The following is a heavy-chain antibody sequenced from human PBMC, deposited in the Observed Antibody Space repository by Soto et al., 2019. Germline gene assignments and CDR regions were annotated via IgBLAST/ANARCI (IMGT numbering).Heavy chain of an antibody. Sequence: GGSLRLSCAASGFTFSSYGMHWVRQAPGKGLEWVAVISYDGSNKYYADSVKGRFTISRDNSKNTLYLQMNSLRAEDTALYYCAKGYKSYYYDSSGYGPSNYWGQGTLVTVSS. D-gene: IGHD3-22*01. CDR1: GFTFSSYG. CDR3: AKGYKSYYYDSSGYGPSNY. CDR2: ISYDGSNK. J-gene: IGHJ4*02. V-gene: IGHV3-30*18.